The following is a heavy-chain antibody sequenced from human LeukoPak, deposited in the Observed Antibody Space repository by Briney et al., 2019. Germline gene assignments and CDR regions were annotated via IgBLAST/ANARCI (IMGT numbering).Heavy chain of an antibody. V-gene: IGHV4-59*01. CDR1: GGSISSYY. CDR3: ARGYYYDSSGYYSTRRPGPLSFDY. CDR2: IYYSGST. J-gene: IGHJ4*02. Sequence: PSETLSLTCTVSGGSISSYYWSWIRQPPGKGLEWIGYIYYSGSTTYNPSLKSRVTISVDTSKNQFSLKLSSVTAADTAVYYCARGYYYDSSGYYSTRRPGPLSFDYWGQGTLVTVSS. D-gene: IGHD3-22*01.